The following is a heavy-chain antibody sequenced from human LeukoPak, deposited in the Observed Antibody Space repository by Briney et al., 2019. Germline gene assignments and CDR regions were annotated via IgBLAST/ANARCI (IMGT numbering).Heavy chain of an antibody. CDR1: GGSISSYY. Sequence: SETLSLTCTVSGGSISSYYWSWIRQPPGKGLEWIGYIYYSGSTDYNPSLKSRVTISVDPSKNQFSLKLSSVTAADTAVYYCARGGAAAGPDYWGQGTLVTVSS. CDR2: IYYSGST. V-gene: IGHV4-59*12. J-gene: IGHJ4*02. CDR3: ARGGAAAGPDY. D-gene: IGHD6-13*01.